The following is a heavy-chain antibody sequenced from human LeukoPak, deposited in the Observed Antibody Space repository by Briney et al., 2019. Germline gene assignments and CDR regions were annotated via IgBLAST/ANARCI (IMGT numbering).Heavy chain of an antibody. V-gene: IGHV3-30*02. CDR3: AKDHGSSDWYYFDY. D-gene: IGHD6-13*01. CDR1: GFTFSSYA. Sequence: GGSLRLSCAASGFTFSSYAMHWVRQAPGKGLEWVAFIHYDGSNNYYADSVKGRFTISRDNSKNTLYLQMSTLRADDTAVYYCAKDHGSSDWYYFDYWGQRTLVTVSS. CDR2: IHYDGSNN. J-gene: IGHJ4*02.